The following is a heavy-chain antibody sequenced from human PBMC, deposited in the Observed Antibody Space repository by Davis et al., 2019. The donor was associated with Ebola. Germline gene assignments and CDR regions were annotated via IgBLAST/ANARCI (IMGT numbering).Heavy chain of an antibody. D-gene: IGHD3-10*01. CDR2: INHSGST. CDR3: ARGPSVRGMDV. J-gene: IGHJ6*02. V-gene: IGHV4-34*01. Sequence: SETLSLTCAVYGGSFSGYYWSWIRQPPGKGLEWIGEINHSGSTNYNPSLKSRVTISVDTSKNQFSPKLSSVTAADTAVYYCARGPSVRGMDVWGQGTTVTVSS. CDR1: GGSFSGYY.